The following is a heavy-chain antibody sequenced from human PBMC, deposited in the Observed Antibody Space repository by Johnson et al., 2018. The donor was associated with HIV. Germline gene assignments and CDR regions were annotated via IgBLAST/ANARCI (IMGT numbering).Heavy chain of an antibody. Sequence: SGVTVSSNYMTWVRQAPGKGLEWVSVLFSGGTTYYADSVKGRFTISRDNSKNTLYLQMNSLRAEDTAVYYCARACRDGYTCDVYDIWGQGTMVTVSS. CDR3: ARACRDGYTCDVYDI. J-gene: IGHJ3*02. V-gene: IGHV3-66*01. CDR2: LFSGGTT. CDR1: GVTVSSNY. D-gene: IGHD5-24*01.